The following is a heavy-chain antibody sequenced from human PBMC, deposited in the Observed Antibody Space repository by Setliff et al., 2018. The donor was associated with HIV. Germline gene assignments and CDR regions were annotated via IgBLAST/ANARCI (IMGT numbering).Heavy chain of an antibody. CDR1: GFTFSSYA. CDR2: LSGSGGST. CDR3: ARSGYSGYYYYYMDV. D-gene: IGHD3-3*01. V-gene: IGHV3-23*01. Sequence: GGSLRLSCAASGFTFSSYAMSWVRQAPGKGLEWVSTLSGSGGSTYYADSVKGRFTISRDNSKNTLYLQMNSLRAEDTAVYYCARSGYSGYYYYYMDVWGKGTTVTVSS. J-gene: IGHJ6*03.